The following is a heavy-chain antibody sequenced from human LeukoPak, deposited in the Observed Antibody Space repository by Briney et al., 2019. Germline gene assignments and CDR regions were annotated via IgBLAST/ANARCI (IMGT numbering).Heavy chain of an antibody. V-gene: IGHV1-69*13. CDR3: AAIVGARGGFDY. J-gene: IGHJ4*02. CDR2: IIPIFGTA. Sequence: ASVKVSCKASGGTFSSYAISWVRQAPGQGLEWMGGIIPIFGTANYAQKFQGRVTITADESTSTAYMELSSLRSEDTAVYYCAAIVGARGGFDYWGQGTLVTVSS. CDR1: GGTFSSYA. D-gene: IGHD1-26*01.